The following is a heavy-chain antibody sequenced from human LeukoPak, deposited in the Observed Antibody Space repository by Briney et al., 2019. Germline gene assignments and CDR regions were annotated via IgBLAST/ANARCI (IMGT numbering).Heavy chain of an antibody. J-gene: IGHJ6*03. V-gene: IGHV4-59*12. CDR1: GGSISDYS. CDR3: ARDFSALYDFWSGYYVDVQGGYYYYMDV. CDR2: IYYSGSA. Sequence: SETLSLTCTVSGGSISDYSWSWIRQPPGKGLEWIGNIYYSGSANHNPSLKSRVTMSVDTSKNQFSLKLSSVTAADTAVYYCARDFSALYDFWSGYYVDVQGGYYYYMDVWGKGTTVTVSS. D-gene: IGHD3-3*01.